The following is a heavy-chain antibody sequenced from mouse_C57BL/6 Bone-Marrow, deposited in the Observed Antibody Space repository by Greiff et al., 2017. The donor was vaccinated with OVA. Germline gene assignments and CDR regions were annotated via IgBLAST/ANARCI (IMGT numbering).Heavy chain of an antibody. J-gene: IGHJ2*01. Sequence: EVHLVESGGDLVKPGGSLKLSCAASRFTFSSYGMSWVRQTPDKRLEWVATISSGGSYTYYPDSVKGRFTISRDNAKNTLYLQMSSLKYEDTAMYYCARHYYGSSYYWGQGTTLTVSS. D-gene: IGHD1-1*01. CDR3: ARHYYGSSYY. V-gene: IGHV5-6*01. CDR1: RFTFSSYG. CDR2: ISSGGSYT.